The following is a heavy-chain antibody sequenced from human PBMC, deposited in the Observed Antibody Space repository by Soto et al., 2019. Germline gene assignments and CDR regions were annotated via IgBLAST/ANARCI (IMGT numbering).Heavy chain of an antibody. J-gene: IGHJ1*01. CDR1: GFTFSSYS. CDR2: ISSSSSTI. D-gene: IGHD6-19*01. CDR3: ARVFSGSDAEYFQH. V-gene: IGHV3-48*01. Sequence: EVQLVESGGGFVQPGGSLRLSCAASGFTFSSYSMNWVRQAPGKGLEWVSYISSSSSTIYYADSVKGRFTISRDNAKNSLYLQMNSLRAEDTAVYYCARVFSGSDAEYFQHWGQGTLVTVSS.